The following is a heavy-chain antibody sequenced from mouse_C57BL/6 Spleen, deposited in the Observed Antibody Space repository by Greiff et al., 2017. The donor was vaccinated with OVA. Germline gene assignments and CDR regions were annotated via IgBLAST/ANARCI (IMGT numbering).Heavy chain of an antibody. CDR3: TRVPPAAYFDY. CDR1: GFTFSSYA. J-gene: IGHJ2*01. V-gene: IGHV5-9-1*02. CDR2: ISSGGDYI. Sequence: EVKVVESGAGLVKPGGSLKLSCAASGFTFSSYAMSWVRQTPEKRLEWVAYISSGGDYIYYADTVKGRFTISRDNARNTLYLQMSSLKSEDTAMYYCTRVPPAAYFDYWGQGTTLTVSS.